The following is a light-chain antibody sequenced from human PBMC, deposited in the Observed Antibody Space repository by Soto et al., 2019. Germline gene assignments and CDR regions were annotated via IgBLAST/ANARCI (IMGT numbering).Light chain of an antibody. Sequence: QSALTQPASVSGSPGQSIAISCTGTSSDVGASNYVSWYQQHPGKAPKLMIFEVNNRPSGVSDRFSGSKSGNTASLTISGLQAEDEADYYCSSYTTSTTGVFGGGTKLTVL. J-gene: IGLJ3*02. CDR2: EVN. V-gene: IGLV2-14*01. CDR1: SSDVGASNY. CDR3: SSYTTSTTGV.